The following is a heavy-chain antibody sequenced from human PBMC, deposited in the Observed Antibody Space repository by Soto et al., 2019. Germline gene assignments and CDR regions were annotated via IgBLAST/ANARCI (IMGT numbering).Heavy chain of an antibody. Sequence: SETLSLTCAVYGGPFSDHYWNWIRQPPGKGLEWIGEINHSGTTNYNPSLKSRVTISVDTSKNQFSLKLSSVTAADTAVYYCARGGSSGWQYYFDYWGQGLLVTVSS. CDR2: INHSGTT. V-gene: IGHV4-34*01. D-gene: IGHD6-19*01. CDR3: ARGGSSGWQYYFDY. CDR1: GGPFSDHY. J-gene: IGHJ4*02.